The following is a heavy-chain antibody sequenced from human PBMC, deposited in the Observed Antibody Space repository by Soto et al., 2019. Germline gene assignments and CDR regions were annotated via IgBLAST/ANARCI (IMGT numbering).Heavy chain of an antibody. J-gene: IGHJ4*02. V-gene: IGHV5-51*01. Sequence: VDALKISCKGSGYSFTSYWIGWVRQMPGKGLEGMGIIDPCDADTRYSPSFQCQVALSADKAISTGYLQWSCPKASDTALYYCASSARPYGYYFEYWRKGTLVT. D-gene: IGHD4-17*01. CDR3: ASSARPYGYYFEY. CDR1: GYSFTSYW. CDR2: IDPCDADT.